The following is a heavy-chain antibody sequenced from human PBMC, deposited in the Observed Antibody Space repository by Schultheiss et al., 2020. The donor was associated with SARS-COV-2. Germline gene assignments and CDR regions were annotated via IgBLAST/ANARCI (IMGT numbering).Heavy chain of an antibody. J-gene: IGHJ2*01. CDR3: AKDATSSGWYLNWYFDL. CDR1: DFTFSAYG. Sequence: GESLKISCAASDFTFSAYGVHWVRRAPGKGLEWLSFISYDGNDKYYGDSVKGRFTISRDNSKNTLSLQMNSLTAEDTAVYYCAKDATSSGWYLNWYFDLWGRGTLVTVSS. D-gene: IGHD6-19*01. V-gene: IGHV3-30*18. CDR2: ISYDGNDK.